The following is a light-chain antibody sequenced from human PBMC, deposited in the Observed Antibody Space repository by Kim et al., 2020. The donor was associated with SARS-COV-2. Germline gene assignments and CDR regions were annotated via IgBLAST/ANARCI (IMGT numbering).Light chain of an antibody. CDR1: ISNIGSKP. J-gene: IGLJ3*02. V-gene: IGLV1-44*01. Sequence: GQRGTISCSGSISNIGSKPVNWYQHIPGTAPKWLIYENSQRPSGVPDRFSGSKSGTSASLAISGLLSEDEAVYYCAAWDDRLNALVFGGGTKVTVL. CDR3: AAWDDRLNALV. CDR2: ENS.